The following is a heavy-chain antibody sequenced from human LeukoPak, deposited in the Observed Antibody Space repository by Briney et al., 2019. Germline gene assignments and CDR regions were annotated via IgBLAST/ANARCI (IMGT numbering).Heavy chain of an antibody. Sequence: GESLKISCKGSGYSFTSYWIGWVRQMPGKGLEWLGIIYPGDSDTRYSPSFQGQVTISANKSISTTYLQWGSLQASDNAVYYCARHTYPYYYGSGSYNWFDPWGQGTLVTVSS. CDR3: ARHTYPYYYGSGSYNWFDP. V-gene: IGHV5-51*01. J-gene: IGHJ5*02. D-gene: IGHD3-10*01. CDR1: GYSFTSYW. CDR2: IYPGDSDT.